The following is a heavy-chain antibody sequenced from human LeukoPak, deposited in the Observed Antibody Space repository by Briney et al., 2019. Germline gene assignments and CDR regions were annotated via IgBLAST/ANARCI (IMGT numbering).Heavy chain of an antibody. D-gene: IGHD6-19*01. CDR1: GGSISSYY. V-gene: IGHV4-59*08. J-gene: IGHJ6*03. CDR2: IYYSGIT. CDR3: ARTPRPGYSSGWYRGTGGNYYMDV. Sequence: SETLSLTCTVSGGSISSYYWSWIRQPPGKGLEWIGYIYYSGITNYNPSLKSRVTISVDTSKNQFSLKLSSVTAADTAVYYCARTPRPGYSSGWYRGTGGNYYMDVWGKGTTVTVSS.